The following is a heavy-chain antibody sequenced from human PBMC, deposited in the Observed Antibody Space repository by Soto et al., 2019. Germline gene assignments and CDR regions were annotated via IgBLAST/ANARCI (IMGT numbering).Heavy chain of an antibody. V-gene: IGHV3-23*01. D-gene: IGHD1-1*01. CDR2: ISGSGGST. J-gene: IGHJ6*01. Sequence: GGSLRLSCAASGFTFSSYAMSWVRQAPGKGLEWVSAISGSGGSTYYADSVKGRFTISRDNSKNTLYLQMNSLRAEDTAVYYCAHTTIPALYYYYYGMEVWGQGTTVTVSS. CDR1: GFTFSSYA. CDR3: AHTTIPALYYYYYGMEV.